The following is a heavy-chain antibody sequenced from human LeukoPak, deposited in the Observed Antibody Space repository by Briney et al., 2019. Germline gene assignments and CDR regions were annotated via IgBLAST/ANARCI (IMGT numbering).Heavy chain of an antibody. V-gene: IGHV1-69*05. CDR3: ARGDYYDSSGYYGVGDY. CDR1: GGTFSSYA. CDR2: INPIFGTA. Sequence: SVKVSCKASGGTFSSYAISWVRQAPGQGLEWMGGINPIFGTANYAQKFQGRVTITTGESKGAAYMELSSLRSEDTAVYYCARGDYYDSSGYYGVGDYWGQGTLVTVSS. D-gene: IGHD3-22*01. J-gene: IGHJ4*02.